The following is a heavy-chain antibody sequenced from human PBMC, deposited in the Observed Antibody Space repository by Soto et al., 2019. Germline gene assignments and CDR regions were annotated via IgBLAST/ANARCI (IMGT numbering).Heavy chain of an antibody. CDR2: IIPIFGTA. D-gene: IGHD3-10*01. Sequence: AAVKVSCKASGGTFSSYAISWVRQAPGQGLEWMGGIIPIFGTANYAQKFQGRVTITADESTSTAYMELSSLRSEDTAVYYCAGTMVRGVLYYYGMDVWGQGTTVTVSS. V-gene: IGHV1-69*01. CDR1: GGTFSSYA. J-gene: IGHJ6*02. CDR3: AGTMVRGVLYYYGMDV.